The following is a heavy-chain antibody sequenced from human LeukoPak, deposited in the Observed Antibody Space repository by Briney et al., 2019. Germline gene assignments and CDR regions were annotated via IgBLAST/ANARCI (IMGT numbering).Heavy chain of an antibody. CDR1: GFTFSGSS. CDR2: ISSGSSYI. D-gene: IGHD5-24*01. Sequence: PGGSLRLSCAASGFTFSGSSMNWVRQAPGKGLEWVSSISSGSSYIYYSDSVKGRFTISRDNAKNSLYLQMNSLRAEDTAVYYCARTRDGFSYYYGMDVRGQGTTVTVSS. V-gene: IGHV3-21*01. CDR3: ARTRDGFSYYYGMDV. J-gene: IGHJ6*02.